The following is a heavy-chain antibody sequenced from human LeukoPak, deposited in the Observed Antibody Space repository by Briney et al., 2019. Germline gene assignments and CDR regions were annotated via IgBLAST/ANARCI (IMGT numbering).Heavy chain of an antibody. Sequence: ASVKVSRKASGYTFTGYYMHWVRQAPGQGVEWMGWINPNSGGTNYAQKFQGRVTMTRDTSISTAYMELSRLRSDDTAVYYCARYESYGDYFDYWGQGTLVTVSS. D-gene: IGHD4-17*01. V-gene: IGHV1-2*02. CDR3: ARYESYGDYFDY. CDR2: INPNSGGT. CDR1: GYTFTGYY. J-gene: IGHJ4*02.